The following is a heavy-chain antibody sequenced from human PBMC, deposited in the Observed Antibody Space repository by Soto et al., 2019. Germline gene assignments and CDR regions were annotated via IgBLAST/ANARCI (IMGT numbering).Heavy chain of an antibody. V-gene: IGHV1-69*06. CDR2: IIPIFGTA. CDR1: GGTFSSYA. D-gene: IGHD3-3*01. J-gene: IGHJ4*02. Sequence: ASVKVSCKASGGTFSSYAISWVRQAPGQGLEWMGGIIPIFGTANYAQKFQGRVTITADKSTSTAYMELSSLRSEDTAVYYCASGPYDFWSGCYFDYWGQGTLVTVSS. CDR3: ASGPYDFWSGCYFDY.